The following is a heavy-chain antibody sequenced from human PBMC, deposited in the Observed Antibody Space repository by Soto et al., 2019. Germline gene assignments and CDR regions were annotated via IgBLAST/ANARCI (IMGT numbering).Heavy chain of an antibody. CDR2: ITSSSSNI. D-gene: IGHD3-10*01. V-gene: IGHV3-48*01. J-gene: IGHJ4*02. CDR1: GFTFSSYG. Sequence: PGGSLRLSCAASGFTFSSYGMHWVRQAPGKGLEWVSDITSSSSNIYYADSVKGRFTISRDNAKNSLYLQMNSLRAEDTAVYYCARANYYGSPGDFDYWGQGTLVTVS. CDR3: ARANYYGSPGDFDY.